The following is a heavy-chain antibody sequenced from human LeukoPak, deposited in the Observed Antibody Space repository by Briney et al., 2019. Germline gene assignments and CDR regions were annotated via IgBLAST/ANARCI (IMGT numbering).Heavy chain of an antibody. Sequence: GASVKVSCKASGYTFTSYAMHWVRQAPGQRLEWMGWINAGNGNTKYSQKFQGRVTITRDTSASTAYMVLSSLRSEDTAVYYCARDEARITIFGVAGYFDYWGQGTLVTVSS. V-gene: IGHV1-3*01. CDR2: INAGNGNT. CDR3: ARDEARITIFGVAGYFDY. J-gene: IGHJ4*02. D-gene: IGHD3-3*01. CDR1: GYTFTSYA.